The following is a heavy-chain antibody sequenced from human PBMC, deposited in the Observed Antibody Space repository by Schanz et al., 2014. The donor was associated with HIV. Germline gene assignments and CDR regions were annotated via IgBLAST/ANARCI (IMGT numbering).Heavy chain of an antibody. Sequence: EVQVVESGGGLAQPGRSLRLSCAASGFTFNNYWMGWVRQAPGKGLEWVANIHKDGSEKHYVDSVKGRFTISRDNAKNSLFLQMNSLRAEDTAMYYCARERIQLWSTGTYYFDYWGQGNLLTVSS. J-gene: IGHJ4*02. CDR1: GFTFNNYW. V-gene: IGHV3-7*01. D-gene: IGHD5-18*01. CDR2: IHKDGSEK. CDR3: ARERIQLWSTGTYYFDY.